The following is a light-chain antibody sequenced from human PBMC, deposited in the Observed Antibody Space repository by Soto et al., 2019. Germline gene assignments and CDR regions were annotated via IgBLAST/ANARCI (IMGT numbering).Light chain of an antibody. V-gene: IGKV3-15*01. CDR1: QSVSSD. CDR2: GAS. J-gene: IGKJ4*01. Sequence: EIVITQSPAALSVSQGERASLSCRASQSVSSDLAWYQHKPGQAPRPLIYGASTRATGIPARFSGRGSGTEFTLTISSLQSVDFAVYYCQQRSMLPLTFGGGTKVDI. CDR3: QQRSMLPLT.